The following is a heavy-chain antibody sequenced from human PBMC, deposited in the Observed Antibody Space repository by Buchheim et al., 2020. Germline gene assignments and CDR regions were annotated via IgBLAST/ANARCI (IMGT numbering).Heavy chain of an antibody. D-gene: IGHD5-12*01. J-gene: IGHJ6*02. V-gene: IGHV1-69*01. Sequence: QVQLVQSGAEVKKPGSSVKVSCKASGGTFSSYAISWVRQAPGQGLEWMGGIIPIFGTANYAQKFQGRVTITADESTSTAYMELSSLRSEDTAVYYCARGDRGYSGYDLTRRNYYYYGMDVWGQGTT. CDR2: IIPIFGTA. CDR3: ARGDRGYSGYDLTRRNYYYYGMDV. CDR1: GGTFSSYA.